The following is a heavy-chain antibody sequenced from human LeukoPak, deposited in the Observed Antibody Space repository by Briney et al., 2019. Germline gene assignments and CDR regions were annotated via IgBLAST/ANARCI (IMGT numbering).Heavy chain of an antibody. CDR1: GGSISSYY. CDR3: ARDNYDFWSGYYYGMDV. D-gene: IGHD3-3*01. J-gene: IGHJ6*02. V-gene: IGHV4-59*01. Sequence: SETLSLTCTVSGGSISSYYWSWIRQPPGKGLEWIGYIYYSGSTNYNPSLKSRVTISVDTSKNQFSLKLSSVTAADTAVYYCARDNYDFWSGYYYGMDVWGQGTTVTVSS. CDR2: IYYSGST.